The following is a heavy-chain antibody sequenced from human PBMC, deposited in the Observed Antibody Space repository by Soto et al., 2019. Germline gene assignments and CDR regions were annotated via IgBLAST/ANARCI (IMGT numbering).Heavy chain of an antibody. CDR3: ARASGIAAAGPYYYYYYGMDV. CDR1: GFSFSSYW. Sequence: PGGSLRLSCAASGFSFSSYWMSWVRQAPGKGLEWVANIKQDGSEKYYVDSVKGRFTISRDNAKNSLYLQMNSLRAEDTAVYYCARASGIAAAGPYYYYYYGMDVWGQGTTVTVSS. V-gene: IGHV3-7*01. CDR2: IKQDGSEK. D-gene: IGHD6-13*01. J-gene: IGHJ6*02.